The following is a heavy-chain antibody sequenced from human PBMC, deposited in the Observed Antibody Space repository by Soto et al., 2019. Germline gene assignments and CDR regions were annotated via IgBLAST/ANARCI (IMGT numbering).Heavy chain of an antibody. CDR1: GGSFSGYY. Sequence: QVQLQQWGAGLLKPSETLSLTCAVYGGSFSGYYWSWIRQPPGKGLEWIGEINHSGSTNYNPSLKSRVNISVDTSKNQCSLKLSSVTAAATAVYYCARGIVGAKGSDYWGQGTLVTVSS. CDR2: INHSGST. CDR3: ARGIVGAKGSDY. D-gene: IGHD1-26*01. J-gene: IGHJ4*02. V-gene: IGHV4-34*01.